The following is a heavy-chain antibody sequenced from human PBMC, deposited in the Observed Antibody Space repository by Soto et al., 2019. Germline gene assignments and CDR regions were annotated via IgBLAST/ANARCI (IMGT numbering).Heavy chain of an antibody. CDR2: SSHSGST. V-gene: IGHV4-59*01. CDR1: GGSTSSYY. Sequence: SETLSLTCTVSGGSTSSYYWSWIRQSPGKGLEWIGYSSHSGSTNYNPSLKSRVTISVDTSKSQLSLKLSSVTAADTAFYYCARQMNTLKREYYYAMDVWGQGTTVTVSS. CDR3: ARQMNTLKREYYYAMDV. J-gene: IGHJ6*02.